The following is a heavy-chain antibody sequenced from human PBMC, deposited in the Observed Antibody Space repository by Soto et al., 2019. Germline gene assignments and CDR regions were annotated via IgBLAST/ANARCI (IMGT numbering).Heavy chain of an antibody. J-gene: IGHJ3*02. Sequence: PSETLSLTCTVPGGSISSYYWSWIRQPPGKGLEWIGYIYYSGSTNYNPSLKSRVTISVDTSKNQFSLKLSSVTAADTAVYYCATAGGCQQNAFDIWGQGTMVTVSS. D-gene: IGHD3-16*01. V-gene: IGHV4-59*01. CDR2: IYYSGST. CDR1: GGSISSYY. CDR3: ATAGGCQQNAFDI.